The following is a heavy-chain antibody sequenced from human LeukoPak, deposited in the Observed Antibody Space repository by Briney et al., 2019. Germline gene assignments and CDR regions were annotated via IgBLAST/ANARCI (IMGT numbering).Heavy chain of an antibody. Sequence: GGSLRFSCAASGFTVSNNYMSWVRQAPGKGLEWVSVIYSGGSTYYADSVKGRFTISRDNSKNTLYLQMNSLRAEDTAVYYCATYTGGVLRYFGYWGQGTLVTVSS. CDR3: ATYTGGVLRYFGY. V-gene: IGHV3-66*01. D-gene: IGHD3-9*01. CDR1: GFTVSNNY. J-gene: IGHJ4*02. CDR2: IYSGGST.